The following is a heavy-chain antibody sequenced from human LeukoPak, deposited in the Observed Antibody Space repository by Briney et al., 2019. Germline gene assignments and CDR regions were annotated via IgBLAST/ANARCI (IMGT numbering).Heavy chain of an antibody. D-gene: IGHD5-18*01. CDR2: ISWNSGSI. CDR3: AKDLRGYSYGSSLDY. V-gene: IGHV3-9*01. Sequence: GGSLRLSCAASGFTFDDYAMLWVRPAPGKGLEWVSGISWNSGSIGYADSVKGRFTISRDNAKNSLYLQMNSLRAEDTALYYCAKDLRGYSYGSSLDYWGQGTLVTVSS. J-gene: IGHJ4*02. CDR1: GFTFDDYA.